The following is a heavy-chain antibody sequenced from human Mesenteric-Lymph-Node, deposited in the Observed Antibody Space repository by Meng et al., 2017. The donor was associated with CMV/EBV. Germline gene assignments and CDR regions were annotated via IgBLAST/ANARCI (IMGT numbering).Heavy chain of an antibody. CDR3: ARDRYPVPGPYYGMDV. V-gene: IGHV3-30-3*01. Sequence: GESLKISCAASGFTFSSYAMHWVRQPPGKGLEWVAVISYHGNDKYYAESVKGRFTISRDNSKNTLYLQMNSLRAEDTAVYYCARDRYPVPGPYYGMDVWGQGTTVTVSS. J-gene: IGHJ6*02. CDR2: ISYHGNDK. CDR1: GFTFSSYA. D-gene: IGHD1-1*01.